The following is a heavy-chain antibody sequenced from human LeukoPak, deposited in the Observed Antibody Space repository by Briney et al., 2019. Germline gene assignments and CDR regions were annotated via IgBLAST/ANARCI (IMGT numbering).Heavy chain of an antibody. CDR1: GGSISSSNW. V-gene: IGHV4-4*02. CDR2: IYHSGRT. J-gene: IGHJ4*02. CDR3: ARGKGSGWTFDY. D-gene: IGHD6-19*01. Sequence: PSGTLSLTCAVSGGSISSSNWWSWVRQPPGKGLEWIGEIYHSGRTNYKPSLKSRVTISVDKSKDQFSLKLSSVTAADTAVYYCARGKGSGWTFDYWGQGTLVTVSS.